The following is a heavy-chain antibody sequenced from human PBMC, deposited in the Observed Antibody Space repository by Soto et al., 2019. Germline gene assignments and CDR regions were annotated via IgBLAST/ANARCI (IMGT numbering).Heavy chain of an antibody. CDR1: QISFSSYW. V-gene: IGHV3-7*01. Sequence: EEQLVESGGGLVQPGGSLKLSCVVSQISFSSYWMTWVRQAPGKGLECVANINQDGSEKYYEDSVKGRFTISRDNTKNSLYLHMNSRRAEDTAVYYCATDLNWTNYWGHGTLVAVSS. J-gene: IGHJ4*01. CDR2: INQDGSEK. CDR3: ATDLNWTNY. D-gene: IGHD1-20*01.